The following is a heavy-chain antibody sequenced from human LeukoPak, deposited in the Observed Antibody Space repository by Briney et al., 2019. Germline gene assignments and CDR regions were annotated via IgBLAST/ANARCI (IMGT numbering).Heavy chain of an antibody. J-gene: IGHJ4*02. D-gene: IGHD6-13*01. CDR1: GFTFDDYA. Sequence: PGGSLRLSCAASGFTFDDYAMHWVRQAPGKGLEWVSLISWGGGSTYYADSVKGRFTISRDNSKNSLYLQMNSLRAEDTALYYCAKGAAAGPIDYWGQGTLVTVSS. CDR2: ISWGGGST. V-gene: IGHV3-43D*03. CDR3: AKGAAAGPIDY.